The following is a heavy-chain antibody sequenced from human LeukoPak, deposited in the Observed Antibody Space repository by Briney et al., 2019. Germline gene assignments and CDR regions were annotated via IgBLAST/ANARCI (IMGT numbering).Heavy chain of an antibody. CDR1: GGSISSGNYY. D-gene: IGHD6-19*01. V-gene: IGHV4-61*10. J-gene: IGHJ6*01. Sequence: SETLSLTCTVSGGSISSGNYYWSWIRQPAGKGVEWIGDVSLDGITNYNPSLLGRVTISLDKSAKQVSLRLTSVTAADTAIYYCARDSSAPRSYFALDVWGQGTTVTVSS. CDR2: VSLDGIT. CDR3: ARDSSAPRSYFALDV.